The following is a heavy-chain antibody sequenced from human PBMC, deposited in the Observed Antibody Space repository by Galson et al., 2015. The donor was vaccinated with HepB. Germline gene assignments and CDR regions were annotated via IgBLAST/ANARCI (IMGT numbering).Heavy chain of an antibody. CDR1: GGSFSGYY. CDR3: ARRRTAYYYDSSGYWPSVGWFDP. Sequence: SETLSLTCAVYGGSFSGYYWSWIRQPPGKGLEWIGEINHSGSTNYNPSLKSRVTISVDTSKNQFSLKLSSVTAADTAVYYCARRRTAYYYDSSGYWPSVGWFDPWGQGTLVTVSS. V-gene: IGHV4-34*01. D-gene: IGHD3-22*01. J-gene: IGHJ5*02. CDR2: INHSGST.